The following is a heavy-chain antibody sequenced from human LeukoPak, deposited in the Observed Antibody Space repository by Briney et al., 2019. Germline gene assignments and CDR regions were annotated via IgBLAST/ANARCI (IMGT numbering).Heavy chain of an antibody. J-gene: IGHJ5*02. CDR2: INPNSGGT. CDR1: GYTFTGYY. V-gene: IGHV1-2*02. Sequence: ASVKVSCKASGYTFTGYYMHWVRQAPGQGLEWMGWINPNSGGTNYAQKFQGRVTMTRDTSISTAYMELSRLRSDDTAVYYCARDSSSWYANGWFDPWGQGTLVTVSS. CDR3: ARDSSSWYANGWFDP. D-gene: IGHD6-13*01.